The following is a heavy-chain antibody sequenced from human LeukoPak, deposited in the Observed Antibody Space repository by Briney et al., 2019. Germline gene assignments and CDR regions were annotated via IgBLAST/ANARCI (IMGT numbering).Heavy chain of an antibody. J-gene: IGHJ3*02. V-gene: IGHV4-61*01. CDR1: GHSISTSSYY. Sequence: PSETLSLTCTVPGHSISTSSYYRRWIRQPPGKGLEWIGYIYYSGRTDYHPSLKSRFTISVDTSKNQFSLKLSSVTAADTAVYYCARDQRFYYDSSGYYSDAFDIWGQGTMVTVSS. CDR3: ARDQRFYYDSSGYYSDAFDI. D-gene: IGHD3-22*01. CDR2: IYYSGRT.